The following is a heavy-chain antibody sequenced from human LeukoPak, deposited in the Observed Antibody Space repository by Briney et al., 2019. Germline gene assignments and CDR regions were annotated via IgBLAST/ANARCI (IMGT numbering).Heavy chain of an antibody. CDR1: GFTFRNYA. CDR2: TSGSGDIT. V-gene: IGHV3-23*01. Sequence: GGSLRLSCAASGFTFRNYAMTWVRQAPGKGLEWVSRTSGSGDITLYADSVKGRFTISRTNSENRLYLQMNSLRADDAGVYYCANYRSGGAGYYSGLEHWGQGTLVAVSS. CDR3: ANYRSGGAGYYSGLEH. D-gene: IGHD2-15*01. J-gene: IGHJ1*01.